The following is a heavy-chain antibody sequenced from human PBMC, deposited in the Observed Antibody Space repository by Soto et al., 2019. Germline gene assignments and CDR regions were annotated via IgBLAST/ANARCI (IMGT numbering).Heavy chain of an antibody. J-gene: IGHJ5*02. Sequence: QVQLVQSGAEVKKPGSSVKVSCKASGGTFSSYTISWVRQAPGQGREWMGRIIPILGIANYAQKFQGRVTITADKSTSTAYMELSSLRSEDTAVYYCARDAVLPTVTSNMAGRFDPWGQGTLVTVSS. V-gene: IGHV1-69*08. CDR3: ARDAVLPTVTSNMAGRFDP. CDR1: GGTFSSYT. CDR2: IIPILGIA. D-gene: IGHD4-17*01.